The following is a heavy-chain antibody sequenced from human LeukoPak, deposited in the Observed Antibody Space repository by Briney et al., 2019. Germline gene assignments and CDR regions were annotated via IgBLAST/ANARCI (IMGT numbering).Heavy chain of an antibody. CDR1: GGSISNYY. Sequence: KPSETLSLTCTVSGGSISNYYWSWIRQPPGKGLEWIGYIYYSGSTNYNPSLKSRVTISVDTSKNQFSLKLNSVTAADTAVYNCARRAYGSGSFNRYYFDYWGQGTLVAVSS. D-gene: IGHD3-10*01. V-gene: IGHV4-59*08. CDR2: IYYSGST. J-gene: IGHJ4*02. CDR3: ARRAYGSGSFNRYYFDY.